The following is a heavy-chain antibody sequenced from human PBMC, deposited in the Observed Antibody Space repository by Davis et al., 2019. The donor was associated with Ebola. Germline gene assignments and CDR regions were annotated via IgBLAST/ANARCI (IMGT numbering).Heavy chain of an antibody. Sequence: PSETLSLTCAISGDSVSSSGAAWIWIRQSPSRGLEWLGRTYSNSKWYNDYAAYVESRITINPDTSKNQFSLQLNSVTPEDTAVYYCVRGWFRSYMDVWGQGTTITVSS. CDR1: GDSVSSSGAA. CDR2: TYSNSKWYN. V-gene: IGHV6-1*01. CDR3: VRGWFRSYMDV. D-gene: IGHD6-19*01. J-gene: IGHJ6*02.